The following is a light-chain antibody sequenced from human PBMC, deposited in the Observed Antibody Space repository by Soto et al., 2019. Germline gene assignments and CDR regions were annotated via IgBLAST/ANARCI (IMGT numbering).Light chain of an antibody. CDR2: TAS. V-gene: IGKV1-39*01. CDR3: QQSFTTTLT. CDR1: QSISTY. Sequence: DIQMTQSHSTLSASVGDTVTIICGASQSISTYLNWYKTKTGKDTKLLIYTASSLFSGVPSRVSGSGSGTDVTLTISSLQPEEVATYDGQQSFTTTLTFGGGTKVDI. J-gene: IGKJ4*01.